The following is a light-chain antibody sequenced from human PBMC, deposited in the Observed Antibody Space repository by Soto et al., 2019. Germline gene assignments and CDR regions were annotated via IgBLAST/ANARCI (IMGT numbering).Light chain of an antibody. J-gene: IGLJ3*02. CDR1: SGHSSYA. CDR3: QTWGTGIQV. CDR2: LNSDGSH. V-gene: IGLV4-69*01. Sequence: QSVLTQSPSASASLGASVKLTCTLSSGHSSYAIAWHQQQPEKGPRYLMKLNSDGSHSKGDGIHDRFSGSSSGAERYLTISSLQSEDEADYYCQTWGTGIQVFGGGTKLTVL.